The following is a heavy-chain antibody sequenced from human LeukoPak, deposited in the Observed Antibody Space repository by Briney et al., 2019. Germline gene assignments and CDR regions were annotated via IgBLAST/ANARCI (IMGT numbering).Heavy chain of an antibody. V-gene: IGHV4-59*05. CDR1: GGSISSYY. CDR2: IYYSGST. CDR3: ARQDKEGDYFDY. Sequence: PSETLSLTCAVSGGSISSYYWSWIRQPPGKGLEWIGSIYYSGSTYYNPSLKSRVTISVDTSKNQFSLKLSSVTAADTAVYYCARQDKEGDYFDYWGQGTLVTVSS. J-gene: IGHJ4*02. D-gene: IGHD2-15*01.